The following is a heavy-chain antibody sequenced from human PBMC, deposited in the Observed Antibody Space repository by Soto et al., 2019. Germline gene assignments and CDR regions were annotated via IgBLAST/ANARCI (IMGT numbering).Heavy chain of an antibody. Sequence: EVQLVESGGVLVQPGRSLRLSCAASGFTFNDYAMHWVRQAPGKGLEWVSSISWNSGNIVYEDSVKGRFTISRDNAKNSLYLQMNSLRPEDSALYYCVKGRTTSVFPTCLNWGQGTLVAVSS. CDR1: GFTFNDYA. CDR2: ISWNSGNI. CDR3: VKGRTTSVFPTCLN. J-gene: IGHJ4*02. D-gene: IGHD1-7*01. V-gene: IGHV3-9*01.